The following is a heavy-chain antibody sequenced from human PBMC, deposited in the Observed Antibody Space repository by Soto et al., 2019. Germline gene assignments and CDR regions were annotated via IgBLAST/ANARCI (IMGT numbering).Heavy chain of an antibody. D-gene: IGHD3-22*01. CDR3: ARTPYYDSSGYYYWPHW. CDR2: ISYDGSNK. CDR1: GFTFSSYA. V-gene: IGHV3-30-3*01. J-gene: IGHJ4*02. Sequence: PXXSLRLSFAASGFTFSSYAMHWVRQAPGKGLEWVAVISYDGSNKNYADSVKGRFTISRDNSKNTLYLQMNSLRAEETAVYYCARTPYYDSSGYYYWPHWWGQGTLVTVSS.